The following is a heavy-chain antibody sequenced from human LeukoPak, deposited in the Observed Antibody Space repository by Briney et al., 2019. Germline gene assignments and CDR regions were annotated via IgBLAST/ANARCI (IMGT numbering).Heavy chain of an antibody. J-gene: IGHJ3*02. Sequence: SQTLSLTRAISGDGVSSNSAAWNWIRQSPSRGLEWLGRTYYRSKWYNEYAVSVKSRITINPDTSKNQLSLHLNSATPEDTAVYYCARARAGFPGITVAGSTFDIWGRGTMVTVSS. CDR1: GDGVSSNSAA. V-gene: IGHV6-1*01. CDR3: ARARAGFPGITVAGSTFDI. CDR2: TYYRSKWYN. D-gene: IGHD6-19*01.